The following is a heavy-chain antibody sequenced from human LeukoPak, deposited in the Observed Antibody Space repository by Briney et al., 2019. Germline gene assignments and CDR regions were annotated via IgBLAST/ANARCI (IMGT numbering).Heavy chain of an antibody. V-gene: IGHV4-59*08. CDR1: GGSISGSY. D-gene: IGHD2-2*01. CDR2: IYYSGST. Sequence: PSETLSLTCTVSGGSISGSYWSWIRQPPGKGLEWIGYIYYSGSTNYNPSLKSRVTISVDTSKNQFSLKVRSVTAAGTAVYYCARFKSGPGCSSASCTDFDYWGQGTLVTVSS. J-gene: IGHJ4*02. CDR3: ARFKSGPGCSSASCTDFDY.